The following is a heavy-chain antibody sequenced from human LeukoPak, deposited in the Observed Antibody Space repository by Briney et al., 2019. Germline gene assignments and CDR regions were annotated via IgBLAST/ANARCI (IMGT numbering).Heavy chain of an antibody. V-gene: IGHV1-24*01. D-gene: IGHD3-10*02. CDR1: GYTLTELS. J-gene: IGHJ6*02. CDR3: ATLQVWWSSVRGVRNYYYYGMDV. CDR2: FHPKDGET. Sequence: GASVKVSCKVSGYTLTELSMHWVRQAPGKGLEWMGGFHPKDGETIYAQKFQGRVTMTEDTSTDTAYMEMSSLRSEDTAVYYCATLQVWWSSVRGVRNYYYYGMDVWGQGTTVTVSS.